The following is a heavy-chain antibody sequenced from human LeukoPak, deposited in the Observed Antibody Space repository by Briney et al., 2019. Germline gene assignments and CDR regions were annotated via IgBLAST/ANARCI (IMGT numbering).Heavy chain of an antibody. D-gene: IGHD4-23*01. CDR3: ARVSRYYYYYYLDV. V-gene: IGHV1-18*01. CDR2: ISAYNGNT. J-gene: IGHJ6*03. Sequence: ASVKVSCKARGYTFTSYGISGVRQAPGQGLEWMGWISAYNGNTNYAQKLQGRVTMTTDTSTSTAYLELRSMRSDDTAVYYCARVSRYYYYYYLDVWGKGTPVTVSS. CDR1: GYTFTSYG.